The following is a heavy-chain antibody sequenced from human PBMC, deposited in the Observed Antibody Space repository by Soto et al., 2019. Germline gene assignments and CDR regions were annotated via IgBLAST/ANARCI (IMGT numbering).Heavy chain of an antibody. V-gene: IGHV1-2*02. CDR1: GYTFSDYY. J-gene: IGHJ4*02. CDR3: AREPATAKPEGVDF. D-gene: IGHD1-1*01. Sequence: ASVKVSCKASGYTFSDYYIHWVRQAPGQGLEWMGWINPHSGGTKYAPKVQGGVTMTRDTSITTAYMELSRLRSRDTAVYYCAREPATAKPEGVDFWGQGTLVTVSS. CDR2: INPHSGGT.